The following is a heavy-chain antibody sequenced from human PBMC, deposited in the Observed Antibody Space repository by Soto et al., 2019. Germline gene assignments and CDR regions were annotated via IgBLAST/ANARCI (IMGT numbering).Heavy chain of an antibody. Sequence: QVQLQESGPGLVKPSQTLSLTCTVSGGSISSGGYYWSWIRQHPGKGLEWIGNIYYRGSTHYNPSLKSRVTISVDTSKNQFSLNLSSVTAADTAVYYCARDDGGKTDYWGQGTLVIVSS. V-gene: IGHV4-31*03. J-gene: IGHJ4*02. CDR2: IYYRGST. CDR3: ARDDGGKTDY. CDR1: GGSISSGGYY. D-gene: IGHD2-15*01.